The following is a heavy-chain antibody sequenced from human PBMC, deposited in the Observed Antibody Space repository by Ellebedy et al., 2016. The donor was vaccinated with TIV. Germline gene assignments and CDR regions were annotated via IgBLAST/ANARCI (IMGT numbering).Heavy chain of an antibody. V-gene: IGHV3-64D*06. Sequence: GESLKISCSASGFTFSSYAMHWVRQAPGQGLEYVSAISSNGVSTYYADSVKGRFTISSDNSKNTLYLQMSSLRAEDTAVYYCVKGGSGSYHYYYGMDVWGQGTTVTVSS. CDR3: VKGGSGSYHYYYGMDV. CDR1: GFTFSSYA. D-gene: IGHD3-10*01. J-gene: IGHJ6*02. CDR2: ISSNGVST.